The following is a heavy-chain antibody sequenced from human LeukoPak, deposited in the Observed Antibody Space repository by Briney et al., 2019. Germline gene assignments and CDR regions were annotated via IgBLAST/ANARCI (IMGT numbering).Heavy chain of an antibody. J-gene: IGHJ4*02. CDR1: GGSISSYY. D-gene: IGHD6-6*01. CDR3: ARSIAARREVDY. CDR2: IYTSGST. V-gene: IGHV4-4*07. Sequence: SETLSLTCTVSGGSISSYYWSWIRQPAGKGLEWIGRIYTSGSTNYNPSLKSRVTMSVDTSKNQLSLKLSSVTAADTAVYYCARSIAARREVDYWGQGTLVTVSS.